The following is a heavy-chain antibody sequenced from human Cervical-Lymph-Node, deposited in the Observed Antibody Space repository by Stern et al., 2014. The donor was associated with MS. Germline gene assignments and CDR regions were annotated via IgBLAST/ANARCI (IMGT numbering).Heavy chain of an antibody. Sequence: VHLVESGAEVKKPGSSGKVSCKASGGTFSSYAISWVRQAPGQGLEWMGGIIPIFGTANYAQKFQGRVTITADESTTSAYMELSSLRSEDTAVYYCARGELKEGLVRGMDVWGQGTTVPVSS. CDR1: GGTFSSYA. D-gene: IGHD1-26*01. CDR2: IIPIFGTA. V-gene: IGHV1-69*01. J-gene: IGHJ6*02. CDR3: ARGELKEGLVRGMDV.